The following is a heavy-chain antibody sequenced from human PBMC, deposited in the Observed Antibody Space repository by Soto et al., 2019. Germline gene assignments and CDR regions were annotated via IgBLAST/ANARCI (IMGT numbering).Heavy chain of an antibody. CDR3: ARDPTERQNQVDYGY. D-gene: IGHD4-17*01. Sequence: QVQLVQSGAEVKKPGSSVKVSCKASGGTFSSYAISWVRQAPGQGLEWMGGIMPIFGTANYAQKFQGRVTITADKSTSTAYMELSSLRSEDTAVYYCARDPTERQNQVDYGYWGQGTLVTVSS. V-gene: IGHV1-69*06. J-gene: IGHJ4*02. CDR2: IMPIFGTA. CDR1: GGTFSSYA.